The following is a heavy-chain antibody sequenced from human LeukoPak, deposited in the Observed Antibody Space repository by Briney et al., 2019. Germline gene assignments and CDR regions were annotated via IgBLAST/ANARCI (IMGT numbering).Heavy chain of an antibody. V-gene: IGHV3-30*04. CDR3: AREKTAVPGYYFDY. CDR2: ISYDGSNK. CDR1: GFTFSSYA. J-gene: IGHJ4*02. D-gene: IGHD6-13*01. Sequence: GRSLRLSCAASGFTFSSYAMHWVRQAPGKGLEWVAVISYDGSNKYYADSVKGRFTISRDNSKNTLYPQMNSLRAEDTAVYYCAREKTAVPGYYFDYWGQRTLVTVSS.